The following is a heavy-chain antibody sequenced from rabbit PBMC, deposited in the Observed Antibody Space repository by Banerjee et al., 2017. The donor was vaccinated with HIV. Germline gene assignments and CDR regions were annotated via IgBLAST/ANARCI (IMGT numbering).Heavy chain of an antibody. CDR1: GFSFSNNYW. CDR3: ARDDAVGSINYNL. V-gene: IGHV1S40*01. D-gene: IGHD8-1*01. J-gene: IGHJ4*01. Sequence: QSLEESGGDLVKPGASLTLTCTASGFSFSNNYWICWVRQAPGKGLEWIACIYAGSSDSTYYANWAKGRFTISKTSSTADLKMTSLTAADTATYFCARDDAVGSINYNLWGPGTLVTVS. CDR2: IYAGSSDST.